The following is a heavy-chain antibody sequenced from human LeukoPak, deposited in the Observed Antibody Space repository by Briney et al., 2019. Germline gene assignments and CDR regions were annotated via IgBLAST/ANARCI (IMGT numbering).Heavy chain of an antibody. Sequence: GGPLRLSCAASGFNFNTYWMHWVRQTPGKGLMWVSRVKSDGLSTNYADSVKGRFTISRDNAMNTLHLQMNSLRAEDTAVYYCARGGSPPEALGDTFDVWGQGTLVTVSS. CDR1: GFNFNTYW. CDR3: ARGGSPPEALGDTFDV. J-gene: IGHJ3*01. D-gene: IGHD1-26*01. CDR2: VKSDGLST. V-gene: IGHV3-74*01.